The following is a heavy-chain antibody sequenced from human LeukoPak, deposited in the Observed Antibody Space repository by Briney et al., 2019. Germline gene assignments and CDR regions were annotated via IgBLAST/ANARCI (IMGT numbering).Heavy chain of an antibody. CDR3: AKAASSYDFWSGYLLTGGGYYFDY. V-gene: IGHV3-9*01. J-gene: IGHJ4*02. Sequence: GGSLRLSCAASGFTFDDYAMHWVRQAPGKGLEWVSGISWNSGSMGYADSVKGRFTISRDNAKNSLYLQMNSLRAEDTALYYCAKAASSYDFWSGYLLTGGGYYFDYWGQGTLVTISS. D-gene: IGHD3-3*01. CDR2: ISWNSGSM. CDR1: GFTFDDYA.